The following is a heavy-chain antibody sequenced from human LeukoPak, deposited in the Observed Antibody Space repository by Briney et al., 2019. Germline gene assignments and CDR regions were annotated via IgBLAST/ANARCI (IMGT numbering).Heavy chain of an antibody. CDR3: AKQTTDGYSPFDY. D-gene: IGHD5-24*01. CDR1: GGSISSYY. Sequence: SETLSLTCTVSGGSISSYYWNWIRQPPGKGLEWIGYIYYSGSTNYNPSLKSRVTISVDTSKNQFSLKLSSVTAADTALYYCAKQTTDGYSPFDYWGQGTLVTVSS. CDR2: IYYSGST. J-gene: IGHJ4*02. V-gene: IGHV4-59*01.